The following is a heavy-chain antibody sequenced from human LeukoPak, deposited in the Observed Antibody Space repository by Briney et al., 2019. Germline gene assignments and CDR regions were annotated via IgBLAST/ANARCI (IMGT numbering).Heavy chain of an antibody. CDR1: GGSISSYY. J-gene: IGHJ4*02. V-gene: IGHV4-59*01. CDR2: IYYSGST. CDR3: ARDKKGTSCYDY. D-gene: IGHD2-2*01. Sequence: SETLSLTCTVSGGSISSYYWSWIRQSPGKGLEWIGFIYYSGSTTYNPSLKSRVTISVDTSKNQFSLKLSSVTAADTAVYYCARDKKGTSCYDYWGQGTLVAVSS.